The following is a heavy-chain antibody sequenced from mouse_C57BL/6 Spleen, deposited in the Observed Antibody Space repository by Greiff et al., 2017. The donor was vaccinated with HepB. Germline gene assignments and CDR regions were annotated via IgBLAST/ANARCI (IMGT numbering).Heavy chain of an antibody. CDR1: GYTFTSYG. J-gene: IGHJ3*01. CDR3: AEGITTVVATGFAY. Sequence: QVQLKESGAELARPGASVKLSCKASGYTFTSYGISWVKQRTGQGLEWIGEIYPRSGNTYYNEKFKGKATLTADKSSSTAYMELRSLPSEDSAVYFCAEGITTVVATGFAYWGQGTLVTVSA. V-gene: IGHV1-81*01. D-gene: IGHD1-1*01. CDR2: IYPRSGNT.